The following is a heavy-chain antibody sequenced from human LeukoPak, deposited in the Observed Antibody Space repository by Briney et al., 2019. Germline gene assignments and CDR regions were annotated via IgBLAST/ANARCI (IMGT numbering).Heavy chain of an antibody. CDR1: GGSFSGYY. V-gene: IGHV4-34*01. D-gene: IGHD6-13*01. Sequence: SETLSLTCAVYGGSFSGYYWSWIRQPPGKGLEWIGEINHSGSTNYNPSLKSRVTISVDTSKNPFSLKLSSVTAADTAVYYCARGAGKAIAAAPYPFDYWGQGTLVTVSS. CDR2: INHSGST. J-gene: IGHJ4*02. CDR3: ARGAGKAIAAAPYPFDY.